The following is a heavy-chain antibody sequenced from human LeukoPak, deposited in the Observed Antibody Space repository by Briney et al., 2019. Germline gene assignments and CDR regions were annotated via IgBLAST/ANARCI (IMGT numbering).Heavy chain of an antibody. CDR1: GFTFSSYG. J-gene: IGHJ1*01. CDR3: ARDHPAVGGSTGYFQH. Sequence: PGGSLRLSCAGSGFTFSSYGMHWVRQAPGKGLEWVAVIWYDGSNEYYADSVKGRFTISRDNSKNTLYLQMNSLRAEDTAVYYCARDHPAVGGSTGYFQHWGQGTLVTVSS. CDR2: IWYDGSNE. V-gene: IGHV3-33*01. D-gene: IGHD6-19*01.